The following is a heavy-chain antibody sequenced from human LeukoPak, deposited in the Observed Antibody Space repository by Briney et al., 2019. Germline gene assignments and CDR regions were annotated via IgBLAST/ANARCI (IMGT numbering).Heavy chain of an antibody. D-gene: IGHD3-3*01. CDR2: VHLDGRT. V-gene: IGHV4-39*07. J-gene: IGHJ4*02. Sequence: SETLSLTCTVSGGSVSSSSSYWGWIRQPPGKGLEWIGEVHLDGRTNYNPSPKSRLIMSVDLPENHISLKLTSVTAADTAVYYCAREGGFYRPLDYSGQGTLVTVSS. CDR3: AREGGFYRPLDY. CDR1: GGSVSSSSSY.